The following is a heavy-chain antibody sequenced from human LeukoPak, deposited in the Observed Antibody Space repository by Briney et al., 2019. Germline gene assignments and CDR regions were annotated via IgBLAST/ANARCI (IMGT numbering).Heavy chain of an antibody. D-gene: IGHD3-9*01. V-gene: IGHV3-48*03. Sequence: PGGSLRLSCVASGFTFSRFEMNWVRQAPGKGLEWISHISSGTYIAYADSVKGRFTISRDNAKNSLYLQMNSLRAEDTAVYYCAKGGGFDWLNYYYMDVWGKGTTVITSS. J-gene: IGHJ6*03. CDR3: AKGGGFDWLNYYYMDV. CDR2: ISSGTYI. CDR1: GFTFSRFE.